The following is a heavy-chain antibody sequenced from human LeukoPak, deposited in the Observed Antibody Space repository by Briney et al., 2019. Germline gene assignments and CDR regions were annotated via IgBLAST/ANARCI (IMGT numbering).Heavy chain of an antibody. J-gene: IGHJ3*02. CDR3: ARDAGVCCGGDGPGAFDI. V-gene: IGHV1-46*01. Sequence: GASVKVSCKASGYTFTSYYMHWMRQAPGQGLEWMGIINPSGGSTSYAQKFQGRVTMTRDTSTSTVYMELSSLRSEDTAVYYCARDAGVCCGGDGPGAFDIWGQGTMVTVSS. CDR1: GYTFTSYY. D-gene: IGHD2-21*02. CDR2: INPSGGST.